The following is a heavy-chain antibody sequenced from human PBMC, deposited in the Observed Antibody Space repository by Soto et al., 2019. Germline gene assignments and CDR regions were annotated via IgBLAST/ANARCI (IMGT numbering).Heavy chain of an antibody. CDR1: GFTFSSYS. D-gene: IGHD3-16*01. CDR3: ARGLHDYVSFRFDP. V-gene: IGHV3-21*01. CDR2: ISRSSSYI. Sequence: EVQLVESGGGLVKPGGSLRLSCAASGFTFSSYSMNWVRQAPGKGLEWVSSISRSSSYIYYADSVKGRFTISRDNAKNSLYLQMNSLRAEDTAVYYWARGLHDYVSFRFDPWGQGTLVTVSS. J-gene: IGHJ5*02.